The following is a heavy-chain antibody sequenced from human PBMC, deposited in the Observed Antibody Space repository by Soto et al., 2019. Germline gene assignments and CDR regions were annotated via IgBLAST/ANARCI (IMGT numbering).Heavy chain of an antibody. J-gene: IGHJ6*02. D-gene: IGHD3-16*01. CDR2: IYTGCST. Sequence: GGSLTLSCAASGVTVSSYYMSWVRQAPGKGLEWVSVIYTGCSTYYADSVKGRITISRDNSKITLYLQMNSLTPEDTAVYYCARWGLIAPRYLDYYYGMDVWGQGTTVTVSS. V-gene: IGHV3-53*01. CDR1: GVTVSSYY. CDR3: ARWGLIAPRYLDYYYGMDV.